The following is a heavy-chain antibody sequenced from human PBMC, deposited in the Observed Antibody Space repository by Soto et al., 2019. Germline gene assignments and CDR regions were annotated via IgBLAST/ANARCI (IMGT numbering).Heavy chain of an antibody. V-gene: IGHV3-23*01. Sequence: GGSLRLSCAASGFTFSSYPMSWVRQAPGKGLEWVSAISGSGGSTYYADSVKGRFTISRDNSKNTLYLQLNSLRAEDTVVYYCAKGGYSYGYPLGYWGQGTLVTVSS. CDR1: GFTFSSYP. CDR3: AKGGYSYGYPLGY. CDR2: ISGSGGST. J-gene: IGHJ4*02. D-gene: IGHD5-18*01.